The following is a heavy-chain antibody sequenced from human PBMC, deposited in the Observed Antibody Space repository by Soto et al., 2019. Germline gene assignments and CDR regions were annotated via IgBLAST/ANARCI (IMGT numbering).Heavy chain of an antibody. Sequence: QVQLVQSGAEVKKPGASVKVSCKASGYTFTSYAMHWVRQAPGQRLEWMGWINAGNGNTKYSQKFPGRVTITRDTSASTAYMELSSLRSEDTAVYYCARGAGDYGSYYYYGMDVWGQGTTVTVSS. CDR3: ARGAGDYGSYYYYGMDV. J-gene: IGHJ6*02. CDR2: INAGNGNT. V-gene: IGHV1-3*01. CDR1: GYTFTSYA. D-gene: IGHD4-17*01.